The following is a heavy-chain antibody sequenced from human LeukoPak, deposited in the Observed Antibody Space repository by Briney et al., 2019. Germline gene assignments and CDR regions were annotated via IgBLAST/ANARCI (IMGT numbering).Heavy chain of an antibody. CDR2: SYYSGST. CDR1: GGSITHYY. Sequence: SETLSLTCTVSGGSITHYYWTWIRQPPGKTLEWIGYSYYSGSTKYNPSLKSRVTISVDTSNNQFSLNLRSVTAADTAVYYCARGVPNWYFDLWGRGTLVTVSS. V-gene: IGHV4-59*01. J-gene: IGHJ2*01. CDR3: ARGVPNWYFDL.